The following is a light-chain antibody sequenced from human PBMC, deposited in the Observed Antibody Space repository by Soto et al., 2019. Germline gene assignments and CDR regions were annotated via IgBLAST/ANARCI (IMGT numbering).Light chain of an antibody. V-gene: IGLV1-40*01. CDR2: AKT. CDR1: GSNIGATYD. Sequence: QYVLTQPPSVSGAPGQRVTISCTGSGSNIGATYDVQWYQQLPGAAPRLLIYAKTYRASGVPDRFSASRSGTSASLAITGLQAEDEADYYCQSYDMSLTAVVFGGGTKLTVL. CDR3: QSYDMSLTAVV. J-gene: IGLJ2*01.